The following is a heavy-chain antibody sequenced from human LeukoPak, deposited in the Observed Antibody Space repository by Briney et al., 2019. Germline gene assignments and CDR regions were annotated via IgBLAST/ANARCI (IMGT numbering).Heavy chain of an antibody. D-gene: IGHD6-19*01. CDR3: AREGPGYGSGWFDP. V-gene: IGHV1-2*04. CDR1: GYTFTGYY. J-gene: IGHJ5*02. CDR2: INPNSGGT. Sequence: GASVKVSCKASGYTFTGYYMHWVRQAPGQGLEWMGWINPNSGGTNYAQKFQGWVTMTRDTSISTAYMELSRLRSDDTAVYYCAREGPGYGSGWFDPWGQGTLVTVSS.